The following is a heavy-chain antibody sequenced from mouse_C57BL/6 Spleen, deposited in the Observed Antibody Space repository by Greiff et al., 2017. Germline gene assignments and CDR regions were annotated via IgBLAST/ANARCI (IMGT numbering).Heavy chain of an antibody. CDR1: GYAFSSSW. CDR3: ARLDGSYYFDY. V-gene: IGHV1-82*01. CDR2: IYPGDGDT. D-gene: IGHD3-2*01. J-gene: IGHJ2*01. Sequence: QVHVKQSGPELVKPGASVKISCKASGYAFSSSWMNWVKQRPGKGLEWIGRIYPGDGDTNYNGKFKGKATLTADKSSSTAYMQLSSLTSEDSAVYFCARLDGSYYFDYWGQGTTLTVSS.